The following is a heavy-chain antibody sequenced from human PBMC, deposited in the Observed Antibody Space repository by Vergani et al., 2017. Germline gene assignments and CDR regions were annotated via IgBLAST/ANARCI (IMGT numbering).Heavy chain of an antibody. D-gene: IGHD4-17*01. CDR3: ARGGWGTVTTFFLYGMDV. J-gene: IGHJ6*02. CDR1: GGSISSCDYY. Sequence: QVQLQESGPGLVKPSQTLSLTCTVSGGSISSCDYYWSWIRQPPGKGLEWIGYIYYSGSTYYNPSLKSRVTISVDTSKNQFSLKLTSVTAADTAVYSCARGGWGTVTTFFLYGMDVWGQGTTVTVSS. V-gene: IGHV4-30-4*08. CDR2: IYYSGST.